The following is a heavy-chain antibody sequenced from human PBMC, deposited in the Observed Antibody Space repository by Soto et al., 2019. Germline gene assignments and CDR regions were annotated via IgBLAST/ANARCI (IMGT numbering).Heavy chain of an antibody. J-gene: IGHJ4*02. CDR2: IYYSGST. Sequence: KPSETLSLTCTVSGGSISSSSYYWGWIRQPPGKGLEWIGSIYYSGSTYYNPSLKSRVTISVDTSKNQFSLKLSSVTAADTAVYYCARHKNDSSGFEHYFDYWGQGTLVTVSS. CDR3: ARHKNDSSGFEHYFDY. D-gene: IGHD3-22*01. CDR1: GGSISSSSYY. V-gene: IGHV4-39*01.